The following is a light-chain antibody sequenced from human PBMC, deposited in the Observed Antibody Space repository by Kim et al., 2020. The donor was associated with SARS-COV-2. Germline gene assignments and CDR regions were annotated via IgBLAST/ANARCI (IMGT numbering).Light chain of an antibody. CDR2: DAS. J-gene: IGKJ4*01. CDR3: QQSHNLPLT. CDR1: QDISIY. V-gene: IGKV1-33*01. Sequence: ASVGDRVTITCQASQDISIYLNWYQQKPGRAPDLLIYDASSLETGVPPRFSGSGSGTEFTFTITSLQPEDIATYYCQQSHNLPLTFGGGTKVDIK.